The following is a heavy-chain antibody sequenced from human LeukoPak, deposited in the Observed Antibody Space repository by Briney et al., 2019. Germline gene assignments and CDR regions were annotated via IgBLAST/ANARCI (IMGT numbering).Heavy chain of an antibody. Sequence: PSQTLSLTCTVSGGSISSGGYYWSWIRQPPGKGLEWIGYIYHSGSTYYNPSLKSRVTISVDRSKNQFSLKLSSVTAADTAVYYCARDFSGYCSSTSCSPDDAFDIWGQGTMVTVSS. CDR1: GGSISSGGYY. J-gene: IGHJ3*02. CDR3: ARDFSGYCSSTSCSPDDAFDI. V-gene: IGHV4-30-2*01. D-gene: IGHD2-2*01. CDR2: IYHSGST.